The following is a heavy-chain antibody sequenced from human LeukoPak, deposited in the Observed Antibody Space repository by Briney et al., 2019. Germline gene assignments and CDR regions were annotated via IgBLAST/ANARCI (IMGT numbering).Heavy chain of an antibody. V-gene: IGHV3-74*01. CDR2: INGDGSST. J-gene: IGHJ4*02. D-gene: IGHD3-22*01. CDR3: ARGYSSGYRIDY. CDR1: GFTFSTYW. Sequence: PGGSLRLSCAASGFTFSTYWMHWVRQAPGKGLVWVSRINGDGSSTSYADSVEGRFTISRDNAKNTVYLQMDSLRADDTAVYYCARGYSSGYRIDYWGQGTLVTVSS.